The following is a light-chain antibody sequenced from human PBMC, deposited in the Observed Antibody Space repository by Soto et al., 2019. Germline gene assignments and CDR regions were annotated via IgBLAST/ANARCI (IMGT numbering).Light chain of an antibody. J-gene: IGKJ1*01. V-gene: IGKV3-20*01. CDR1: QSSGSNF. CDR2: ASS. CDR3: QLYGISGT. Sequence: EIVLTQSPCTLSLSPGERATLSFKTSQSSGSNFLAWYQHKPGQAPRLLIYASSNRATGIPDRFSGSASGTDFTLTINRLEPEDFAVYYCQLYGISGTFGQGTKVDIK.